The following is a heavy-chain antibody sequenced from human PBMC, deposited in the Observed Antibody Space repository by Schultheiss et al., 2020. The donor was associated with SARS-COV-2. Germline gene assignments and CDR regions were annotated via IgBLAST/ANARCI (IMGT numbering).Heavy chain of an antibody. Sequence: GGSLRLSCAASGFTFSDHYMTWVRQAPGKGLEWVSGISGRGTDTDYTDSVKGRFTISRDNSKNTLSLQMNSLRAEDTAVYYCARVETVATFFDYWGQGTPVTVSS. V-gene: IGHV3-11*05. J-gene: IGHJ4*02. CDR1: GFTFSDHY. CDR3: ARVETVATFFDY. D-gene: IGHD4-23*01. CDR2: ISGRGTDT.